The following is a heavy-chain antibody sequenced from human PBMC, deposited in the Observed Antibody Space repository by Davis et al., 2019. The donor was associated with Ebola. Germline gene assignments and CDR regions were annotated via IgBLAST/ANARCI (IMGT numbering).Heavy chain of an antibody. CDR3: ARLFLGYYYGMDV. D-gene: IGHD3-3*01. Sequence: MPGGSLRLSCTVSGGSISSSSYYWGWIRQPPGKGLEWIGSIYYSGSTYYNPSLKSRVTISVDTSKNQFSLKLSSVTAADTAVYYCARLFLGYYYGMDVWGQGTTVTVSS. V-gene: IGHV4-39*01. CDR1: GGSISSSSYY. J-gene: IGHJ6*02. CDR2: IYYSGST.